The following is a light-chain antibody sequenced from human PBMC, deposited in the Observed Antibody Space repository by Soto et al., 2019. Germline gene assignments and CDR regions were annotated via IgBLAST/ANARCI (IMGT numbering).Light chain of an antibody. V-gene: IGLV1-47*01. CDR1: SSDIGSNS. CDR2: RNN. Sequence: QSVLTQPPSASGTPGQRVTISCSGSSSDIGSNSVYWFQHLPGTAPKLLICRNNERPSGVPDRFSGSKSGTSASLAISGLRSEDEADYYCAAWDDSLKIWVFGGGTKLTVL. J-gene: IGLJ3*02. CDR3: AAWDDSLKIWV.